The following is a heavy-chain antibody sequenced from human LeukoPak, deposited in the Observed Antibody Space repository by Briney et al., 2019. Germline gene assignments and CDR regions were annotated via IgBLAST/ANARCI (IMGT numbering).Heavy chain of an antibody. CDR2: INSDGSST. J-gene: IGHJ5*02. V-gene: IGHV3-74*01. CDR1: GFTFSSYW. Sequence: GGSLRLSCAASGFTFSSYWTHWVRQAPGKGLVWVSRINSDGSSTSYADSVKGRFTISRDNAKNTLYLQMNSLRAEDTAVYYCARVLPVDIYRFDPWGQGTLVTVSS. CDR3: ARVLPVDIYRFDP. D-gene: IGHD2-2*03.